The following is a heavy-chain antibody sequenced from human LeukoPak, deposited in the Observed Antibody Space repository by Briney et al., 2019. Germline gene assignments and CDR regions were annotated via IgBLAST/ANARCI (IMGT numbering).Heavy chain of an antibody. CDR1: GGSISSYY. V-gene: IGHV4-4*07. CDR3: ARTPDHYYDSSGYYSTPFDY. Sequence: SETLSLTCTVSGGSISSYYWSWIRQPAGKGLEWIGRIYTSGSTNYNPSLKSRVTMSVDTSKNQFSLKLSSVTAADTAVYYCARTPDHYYDSSGYYSTPFDYWGQGILVTVSS. J-gene: IGHJ4*02. D-gene: IGHD3-22*01. CDR2: IYTSGST.